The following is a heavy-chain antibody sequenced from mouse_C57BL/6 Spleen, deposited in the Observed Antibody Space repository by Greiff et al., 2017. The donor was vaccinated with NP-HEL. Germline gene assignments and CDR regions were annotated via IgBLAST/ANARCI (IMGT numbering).Heavy chain of an antibody. V-gene: IGHV3-6*01. CDR2: ISYDGSN. Sequence: DVKLQESGPGLVKPSQSLSLTCSVTGYSITSGYYWNWIRQFPGNKLEWMGYISYDGSNNYNPSLKNRISITRDTSKNQFFLKLNSVTTEDTATYYCARDYYGSSPDWGQGTTLTVSS. D-gene: IGHD1-1*01. CDR1: GYSITSGYY. CDR3: ARDYYGSSPD. J-gene: IGHJ2*01.